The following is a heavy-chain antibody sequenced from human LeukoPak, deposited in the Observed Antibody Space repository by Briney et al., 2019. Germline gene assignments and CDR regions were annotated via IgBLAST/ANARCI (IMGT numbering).Heavy chain of an antibody. CDR1: GFSFRNYW. V-gene: IGHV3-7*01. CDR2: INPEGSEK. D-gene: IGHD1-14*01. Sequence: GGSLRLSCAASGFSFRNYWMSWVRQAPGKGLEWVANINPEGSEKYYVDSVKGRFTISRDNSKNTLYLQMNSLRAEATAVYYCAKAANNHKPYYFDYWGPGTLVTGSS. J-gene: IGHJ4*02. CDR3: AKAANNHKPYYFDY.